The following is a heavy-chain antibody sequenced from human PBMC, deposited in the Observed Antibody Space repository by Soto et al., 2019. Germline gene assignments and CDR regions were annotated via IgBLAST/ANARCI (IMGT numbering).Heavy chain of an antibody. V-gene: IGHV4-4*02. CDR1: RGSISSNHW. Sequence: QVQLRESGPGLVKPSGTLSLTCAVSRGSISSNHWWNWVRQSPEKGLEWIGAIYHSGSTNDNMSAMRRITISVDKSKNPFPLRLLSLTAADTATYFCARIPFGDNVDYYGMVVWCQGTTVTVSS. CDR3: ARIPFGDNVDYYGMVV. D-gene: IGHD3-10*01. CDR2: IYHSGST. J-gene: IGHJ6*02.